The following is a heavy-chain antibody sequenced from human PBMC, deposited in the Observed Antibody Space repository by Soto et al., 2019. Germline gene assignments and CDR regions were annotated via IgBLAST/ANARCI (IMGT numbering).Heavy chain of an antibody. D-gene: IGHD3-10*01. CDR3: AGEDVLLWFGESGPFDY. CDR1: GGSISSGDYY. Sequence: PSETLSLTCTVSGGSISSGDYYWSWIRQPPGKGLEWIGYIYYSGSTYYNPSLKSRVTISVDTSKNQFSLKLSPVTAADTAVYYCAGEDVLLWFGESGPFDYWGQGTLVTVSS. J-gene: IGHJ4*02. V-gene: IGHV4-30-4*01. CDR2: IYYSGST.